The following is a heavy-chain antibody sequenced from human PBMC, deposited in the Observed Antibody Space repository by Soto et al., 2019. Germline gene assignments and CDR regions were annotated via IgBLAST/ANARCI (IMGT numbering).Heavy chain of an antibody. V-gene: IGHV4-34*01. CDR3: ARSSRKIYFDWLQPRYYFDY. CDR1: GGSFSGYY. CDR2: INHSGST. Sequence: SETLSLTCAVYGGSFSGYYWSWIRQPPGKGLEWIGEINHSGSTNYNPSLKSRVTISVDTSKNQFSLKLSSVTAADTAVYYCARSSRKIYFDWLQPRYYFDYWGQGTLVTVSS. J-gene: IGHJ4*02. D-gene: IGHD3-9*01.